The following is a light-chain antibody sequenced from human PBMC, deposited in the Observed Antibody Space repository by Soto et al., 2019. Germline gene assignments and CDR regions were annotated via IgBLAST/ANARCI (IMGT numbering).Light chain of an antibody. Sequence: QSALTQPRPVSGSTGQSVTISCTGTSSDVGGYNYVSWYQQHPGKAPKLMIYDVSKRPSGVPDRFSGSKSGNTASLTISGLQAEDDADYYCCSYAGSYTGVFGTGTKLTVL. CDR2: DVS. CDR1: SSDVGGYNY. V-gene: IGLV2-11*01. J-gene: IGLJ1*01. CDR3: CSYAGSYTGV.